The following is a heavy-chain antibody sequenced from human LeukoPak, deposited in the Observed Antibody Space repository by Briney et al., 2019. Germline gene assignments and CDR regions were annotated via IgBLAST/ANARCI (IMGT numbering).Heavy chain of an antibody. CDR1: GFTFSSYW. J-gene: IGHJ4*02. D-gene: IGHD3-9*01. V-gene: IGHV3-74*01. CDR2: INSDGSST. CDR3: ARDRVLRYSL. Sequence: GGSLRLSCAASGFTFSSYWMHWVRQAPGKGLGWVSRINSDGSSTSYADSVKGRFTISRDNAKNTLYLQMNSLRAEDTAVYYCARDRVLRYSLWGQGTLVTVSS.